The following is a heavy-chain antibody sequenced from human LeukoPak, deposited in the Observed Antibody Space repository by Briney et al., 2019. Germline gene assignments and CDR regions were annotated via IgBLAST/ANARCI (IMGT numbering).Heavy chain of an antibody. V-gene: IGHV5-51*01. D-gene: IGHD2-15*01. CDR2: TYPVDFNT. J-gene: IGHJ5*02. Sequence: GESLKISCKGSGYSFTNNWIGWVRQMLGKGLEWMGSTYPVDFNTRYSPSFQGQVTISADKSISSAYLQWSSLKASDTAMYYCVRSPACSSGTCYPNWFDPWGQGTLVTVSS. CDR3: VRSPACSSGTCYPNWFDP. CDR1: GYSFTNNW.